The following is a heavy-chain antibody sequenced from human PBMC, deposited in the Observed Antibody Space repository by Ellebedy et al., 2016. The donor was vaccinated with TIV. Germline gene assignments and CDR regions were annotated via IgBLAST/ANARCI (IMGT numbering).Heavy chain of an antibody. CDR1: GGSISSSNW. CDR2: IYHSGST. CDR3: ARDSFTYYYDSSGSTYAFDI. J-gene: IGHJ3*02. Sequence: SETLSLXXAVSGGSISSSNWWSWVRQPPGKGLEWIGEIYHSGSTNYNPSLKSRVTISVDKSKNQFSLKLSSVTAADTAVYYCARDSFTYYYDSSGSTYAFDIWGQGTMVTVSS. V-gene: IGHV4-4*02. D-gene: IGHD3-22*01.